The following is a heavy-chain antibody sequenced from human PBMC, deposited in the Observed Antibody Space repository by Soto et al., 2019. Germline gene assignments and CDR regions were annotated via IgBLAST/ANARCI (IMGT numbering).Heavy chain of an antibody. Sequence: SETVALTCTVSGGSSSSYYWTWILQSPGKGLEWIGYIYYTGSTKYSPSLKSRVTISLGTSRTQFSLNLTSVTAADTPVYFCERGGTNAEYFDYWGHGPLATVS. J-gene: IGHJ4*01. V-gene: IGHV4-59*01. D-gene: IGHD3-16*01. CDR2: IYYTGST. CDR1: GGSSSSYY. CDR3: ERGGTNAEYFDY.